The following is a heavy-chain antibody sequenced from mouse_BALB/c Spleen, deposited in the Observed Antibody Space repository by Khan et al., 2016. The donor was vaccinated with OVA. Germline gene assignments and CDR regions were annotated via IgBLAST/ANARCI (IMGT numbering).Heavy chain of an antibody. J-gene: IGHJ2*01. CDR2: IWSGGIT. CDR3: ARNRNGYFDY. V-gene: IGHV2-2*02. Sequence: QVQLKQSGPGLVQPSQSLSITCTVSGFSLTTYGVHWLRQSPGKGLEWLGVIWSGGITDYNATFISRLSISKDISKSQVFFKMNSLQANDTAIYYCARNRNGYFDYWGQGTTLTVSS. D-gene: IGHD2-2*01. CDR1: GFSLTTYG.